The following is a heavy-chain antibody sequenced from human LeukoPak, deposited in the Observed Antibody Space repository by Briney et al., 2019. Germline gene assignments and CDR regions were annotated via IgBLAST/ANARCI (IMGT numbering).Heavy chain of an antibody. J-gene: IGHJ6*03. CDR3: ARAVRPSYYYYMDV. CDR2: INHSGST. CDR1: GGSFSGYY. D-gene: IGHD4-17*01. V-gene: IGHV4-34*01. Sequence: SETLSLTCAVYGGSFSGYYWSWICQPPGKGLEWIGEINHSGSTNYNPSLKSRVTISVDTSKNQFSLKLSSVTAADTAVYYCARAVRPSYYYYMDVWGKGTTVTVSS.